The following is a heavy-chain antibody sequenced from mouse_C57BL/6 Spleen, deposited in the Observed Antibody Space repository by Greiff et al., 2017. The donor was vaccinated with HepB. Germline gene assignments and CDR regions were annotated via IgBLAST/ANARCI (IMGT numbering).Heavy chain of an antibody. J-gene: IGHJ1*03. CDR2: IYPGDGDT. CDR1: GYAFSSSW. D-gene: IGHD2-4*01. V-gene: IGHV1-82*01. CDR3: ARRGYYDYGYFDV. Sequence: QVQLQQSGPELVKPGASVKISCKASGYAFSSSWMNWVKQRPGKGLGWIGRIYPGDGDTNYNGKFKGKATLTADKSSSTAYMQLSSLTSEDSAVYFCARRGYYDYGYFDVWGTGTTVTVSS.